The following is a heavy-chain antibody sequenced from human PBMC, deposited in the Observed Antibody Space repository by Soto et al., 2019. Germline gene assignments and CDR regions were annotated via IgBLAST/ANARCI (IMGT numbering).Heavy chain of an antibody. Sequence: GGSLRLSCAASGFTFSSYGMHWVRQAPGKGLEWVAVISYDGSNKYYADSVKGRFTISRDNSKNTLYLQMNSLRAEDTAVYYCAKEGVEYSYGYEWFDPWGQGTLVTVSS. CDR1: GFTFSSYG. CDR3: AKEGVEYSYGYEWFDP. J-gene: IGHJ5*02. D-gene: IGHD5-18*01. CDR2: ISYDGSNK. V-gene: IGHV3-30*18.